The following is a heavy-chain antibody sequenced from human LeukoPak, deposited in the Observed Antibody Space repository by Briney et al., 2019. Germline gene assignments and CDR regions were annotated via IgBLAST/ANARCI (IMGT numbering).Heavy chain of an antibody. CDR2: IYYSGSP. J-gene: IGHJ4*02. D-gene: IGHD3-22*01. Sequence: YIYYSGSPNYNPSLKTRVTISVDTSKHQFSLKLSSVTAADTAVYYCASYSYYYDSSGYFDYWGQGTLVTVSS. V-gene: IGHV4-59*01. CDR3: ASYSYYYDSSGYFDY.